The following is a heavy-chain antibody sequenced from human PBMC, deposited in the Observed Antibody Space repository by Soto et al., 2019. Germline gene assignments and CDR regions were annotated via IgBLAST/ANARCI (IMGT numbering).Heavy chain of an antibody. CDR3: AGGRYGDY. Sequence: QVHLVQSGAEVKKPGASVKVSCKGSGYAFTTYGITWVRQAPGQGLEWMGWISAHNGNTNYAQKLQGRVTVTRETSTSTAYKELRSLRSDDTAVYYCAGGRYGDYWGQGALVTVSS. J-gene: IGHJ4*02. D-gene: IGHD1-1*01. CDR2: ISAHNGNT. CDR1: GYAFTTYG. V-gene: IGHV1-18*01.